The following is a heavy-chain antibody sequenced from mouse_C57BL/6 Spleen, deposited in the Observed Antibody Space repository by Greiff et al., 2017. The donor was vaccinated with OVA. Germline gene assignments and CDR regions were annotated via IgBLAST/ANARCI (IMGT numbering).Heavy chain of an antibody. CDR3: ARYEGSPAWFAY. D-gene: IGHD2-12*01. Sequence: VQLQQSGAELVKPGASVKLSCKASGYTFTSYWMHWVKQRPGQGLEWIGMIHPNSGSTNYNEKFKSKATLTVDKSSSTAYMQLSSLTSEDSAVYYCARYEGSPAWFAYWGQGTLVTVSA. J-gene: IGHJ3*01. CDR2: IHPNSGST. CDR1: GYTFTSYW. V-gene: IGHV1-64*01.